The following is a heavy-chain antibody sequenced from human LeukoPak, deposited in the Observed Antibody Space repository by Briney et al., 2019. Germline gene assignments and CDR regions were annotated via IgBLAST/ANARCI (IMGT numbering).Heavy chain of an antibody. J-gene: IGHJ6*02. CDR1: GGSFSGYY. CDR2: IYTSGST. Sequence: SETLSLTCAVYGGSFSGYYWSWIRQPPGKGLEWIGRIYTSGSTNYNPSLKSRVTMSVDTSKNQFSLKLSSVTAADTAVYYCARAPRGGSSWYTYYYYGMDVWGQGTTVTVSS. D-gene: IGHD6-13*01. V-gene: IGHV4-59*10. CDR3: ARAPRGGSSWYTYYYYGMDV.